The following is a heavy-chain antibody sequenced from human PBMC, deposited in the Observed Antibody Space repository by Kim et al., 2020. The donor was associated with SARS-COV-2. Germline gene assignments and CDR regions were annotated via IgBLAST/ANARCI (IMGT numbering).Heavy chain of an antibody. J-gene: IGHJ3*02. D-gene: IGHD1-1*01. CDR2: A. Sequence: ANDAQKFQGRVTNTADESTSTAYMELSSLRSEDTAVYYCARDREPGAFDIWGQGTMVTVSS. CDR3: ARDREPGAFDI. V-gene: IGHV1-69*01.